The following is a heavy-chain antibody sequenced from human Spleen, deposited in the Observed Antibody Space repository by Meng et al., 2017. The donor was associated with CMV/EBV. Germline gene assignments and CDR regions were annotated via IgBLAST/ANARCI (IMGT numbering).Heavy chain of an antibody. CDR3: TTDDLCSGGICSVAY. Sequence: ASVKVSCKVSGYNLIELSMQWVRQAPGKGLEWMGGFDPEDGETIYAQKSQGRVTLTEDTSTNTAYMELSGLRSDDTAVYYCTTDDLCSGGICSVAYWGQGTLVTVSS. D-gene: IGHD2-15*01. CDR2: FDPEDGET. J-gene: IGHJ4*02. V-gene: IGHV1-24*01. CDR1: GYNLIELS.